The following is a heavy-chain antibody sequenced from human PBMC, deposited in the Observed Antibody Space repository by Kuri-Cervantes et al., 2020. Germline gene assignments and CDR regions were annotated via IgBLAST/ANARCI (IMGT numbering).Heavy chain of an antibody. V-gene: IGHV4-34*01. CDR2: INHTGST. CDR1: GGSISSYY. CDR3: AGGEVVVVAGIGTYYMDV. D-gene: IGHD2-15*01. Sequence: SETLSLTCTVSGGSISSYYWSWIRQPPGKGLEWIGEINHTGSTNYDPSLKSRVTISVDTSKNQFSLKLNSVTAADTAVYYCAGGEVVVVAGIGTYYMDVWGKGTTVTVSS. J-gene: IGHJ6*03.